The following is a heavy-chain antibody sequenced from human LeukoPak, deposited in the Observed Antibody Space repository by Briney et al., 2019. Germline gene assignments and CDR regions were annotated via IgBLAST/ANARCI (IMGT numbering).Heavy chain of an antibody. CDR2: IYYSGST. CDR3: ARPVYYDSSGYYYDY. CDR1: GGSISSSSYY. D-gene: IGHD3-22*01. V-gene: IGHV4-39*01. Sequence: KPSETLSLTCTVSGGSISSSSYYWGWIRQPPGKGLEWIGSIYYSGSTYYNPSLKSRVTISVDTSKNQFSLKLSSVTAADTAVYYCARPVYYDSSGYYYDYWGQGTLVTVSS. J-gene: IGHJ4*02.